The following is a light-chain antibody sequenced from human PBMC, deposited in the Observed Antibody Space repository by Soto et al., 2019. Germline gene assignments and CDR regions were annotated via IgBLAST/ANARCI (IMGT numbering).Light chain of an antibody. CDR3: QQYHSYWT. Sequence: AIQLTQSPSSLSASVGDRVTITCRASQGIRSALGWYQQKPGKVPKLLIYDASSLESGVPQRFSGSGSGTEFTLTISSLQTDDFSTDYCQQYHSYWTFGQGTKVDIK. V-gene: IGKV1-13*02. CDR2: DAS. J-gene: IGKJ1*01. CDR1: QGIRSA.